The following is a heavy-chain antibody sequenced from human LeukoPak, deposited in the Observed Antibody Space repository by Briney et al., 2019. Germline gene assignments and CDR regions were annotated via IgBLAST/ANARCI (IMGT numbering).Heavy chain of an antibody. Sequence: GGSLRLSCAASGFTFSSYSMNWVRQAPGKGLERVSYISSSSSTIYYADSVKGRFTISRDNAKNSLYLQMNSLRAEDTAVYYCARKKQWSDYWGQGTLVTVSP. V-gene: IGHV3-48*04. CDR2: ISSSSSTI. J-gene: IGHJ4*02. CDR1: GFTFSSYS. D-gene: IGHD6-19*01. CDR3: ARKKQWSDY.